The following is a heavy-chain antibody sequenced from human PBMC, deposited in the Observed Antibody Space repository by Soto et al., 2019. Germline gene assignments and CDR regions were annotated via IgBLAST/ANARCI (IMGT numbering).Heavy chain of an antibody. CDR2: ISSSGSNM. V-gene: IGHV3-48*03. Sequence: GGSLRLSCAASGFTFSNYEMNWVRQAPGKGLEWVSYISSSGSNMYYADSVKGRFTISRDNAKNSLSLQMDSLRAVDTAVYFCARKGMAARYFDHWGQGTLVTVS. J-gene: IGHJ4*02. CDR1: GFTFSNYE. D-gene: IGHD6-6*01. CDR3: ARKGMAARYFDH.